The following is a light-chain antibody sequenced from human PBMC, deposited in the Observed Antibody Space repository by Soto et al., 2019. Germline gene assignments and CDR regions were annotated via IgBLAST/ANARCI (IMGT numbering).Light chain of an antibody. Sequence: QSVLTQPASVSGSPGQSITISCTGTSSDVGGYNYVSWYQQHPGKAPKLMIYEVSNRPSGVSNLFSGSKSGNTASLTISGLQAEDEADYYFSSYTSSSTRVFGGGTKLTVL. CDR2: EVS. J-gene: IGLJ2*01. V-gene: IGLV2-14*01. CDR1: SSDVGGYNY. CDR3: SSYTSSSTRV.